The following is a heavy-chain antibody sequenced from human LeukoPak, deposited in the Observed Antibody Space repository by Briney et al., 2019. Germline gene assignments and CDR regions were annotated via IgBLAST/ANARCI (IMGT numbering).Heavy chain of an antibody. V-gene: IGHV3-21*01. D-gene: IGHD3-10*01. Sequence: GGSLRLSCAASGFTFSSYSMNWVRQAPGKGLMWVSSISSSSSYIYYADSVKGRFTISRDNAKNSLYLQMNSLRAEDTAVYYCARAGISYYYGSGSRGDYWGQGTLVTVSS. CDR3: ARAGISYYYGSGSRGDY. J-gene: IGHJ4*02. CDR1: GFTFSSYS. CDR2: ISSSSSYI.